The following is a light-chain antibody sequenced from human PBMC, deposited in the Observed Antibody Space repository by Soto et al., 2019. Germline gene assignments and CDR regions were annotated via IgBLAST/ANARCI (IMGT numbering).Light chain of an antibody. CDR1: SSDIGSYNY. CDR2: EVS. V-gene: IGLV2-14*01. J-gene: IGLJ1*01. CDR3: SSYTSTSTYV. Sequence: QSALTQPASVSGSPGQSITISCTGSSSDIGSYNYVSWYQHRSGKPPKLMIYEVSNRPSGVSNRFSGSKSGNTASLTISGLQAEDEADYYCSSYTSTSTYVFGTGTKLTVL.